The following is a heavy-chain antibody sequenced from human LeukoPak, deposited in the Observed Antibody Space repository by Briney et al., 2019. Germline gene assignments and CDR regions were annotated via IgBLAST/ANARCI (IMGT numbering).Heavy chain of an antibody. D-gene: IGHD3-16*01. CDR3: ARHYHFGGVIDY. J-gene: IGHJ4*02. Sequence: PSETLSLTCTVSGGSISSYYWSWTRQPPGKGLEWIGYIYYSGSTNYNPSLKSRVTISVDTSKNQFSLKLSSVTAADTAVYYCARHYHFGGVIDYWGQGTLVTVSS. CDR2: IYYSGST. CDR1: GGSISSYY. V-gene: IGHV4-59*01.